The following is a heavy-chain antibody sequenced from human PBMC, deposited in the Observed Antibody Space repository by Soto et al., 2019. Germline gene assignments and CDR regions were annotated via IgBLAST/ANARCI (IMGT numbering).Heavy chain of an antibody. CDR3: ERVTYDYANDY. D-gene: IGHD3-16*01. CDR2: IYYSGST. J-gene: IGHJ4*02. CDR1: GGSISSGDYY. V-gene: IGHV4-30-4*01. Sequence: SETLSLTCTVSGGSISSGDYYWSWIRQPPGKGLEWIGYIYYSGSTYYNPSLKSRVTISIDTSKNQFSLKLSSVTAADTAVYYCERVTYDYANDYWGQGTLVTVYS.